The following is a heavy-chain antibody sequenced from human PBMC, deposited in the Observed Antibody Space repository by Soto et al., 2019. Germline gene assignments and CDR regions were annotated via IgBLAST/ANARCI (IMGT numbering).Heavy chain of an antibody. CDR1: GDSISSSFS. V-gene: IGHV4-30-2*01. J-gene: IGHJ5*02. CDR3: ARGEIIRGGAIDP. CDR2: VYHSGST. Sequence: QVQLQESASGLVKPLETLSLTCIVSGDSISSSFSWHWVRRPPGEGLEWLGYVYHSGSTHYNPSLGGRITMSVDSAKNMFSLELSDVTAADPAVYYCARGEIIRGGAIDPWGQGTLVSVSS. D-gene: IGHD3-10*01.